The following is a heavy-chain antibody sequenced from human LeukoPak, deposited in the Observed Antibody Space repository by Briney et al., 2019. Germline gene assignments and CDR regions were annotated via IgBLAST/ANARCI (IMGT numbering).Heavy chain of an antibody. D-gene: IGHD4-17*01. V-gene: IGHV3-30*18. J-gene: IGHJ6*02. Sequence: GGSLRLSCAASGFTFSSYGMHWVRQAPGKGLEWVAVISYDGSNKYYAVSVKGRFTISRDNSKNTLYLQMNSLRAEDTAVYYCAKDSFDGDYPTDLDVWGQGTTVTVSS. CDR1: GFTFSSYG. CDR3: AKDSFDGDYPTDLDV. CDR2: ISYDGSNK.